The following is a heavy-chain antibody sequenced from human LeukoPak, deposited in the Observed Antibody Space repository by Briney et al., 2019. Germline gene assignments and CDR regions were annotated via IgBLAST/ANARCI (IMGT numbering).Heavy chain of an antibody. V-gene: IGHV5-51*01. J-gene: IGHJ3*02. CDR3: ARRGVDSSGYRDAFDI. D-gene: IGHD3-22*01. CDR2: IYPGDSDT. Sequence: GESLKISCKGSGYSFTSYWIGWVRQMPGKGLEWIGIIYPGDSDTTYSPSFQGQVTISADKSTSTAYLQWSSLKASDTAMYYCARRGVDSSGYRDAFDIWGQGTMVTVSS. CDR1: GYSFTSYW.